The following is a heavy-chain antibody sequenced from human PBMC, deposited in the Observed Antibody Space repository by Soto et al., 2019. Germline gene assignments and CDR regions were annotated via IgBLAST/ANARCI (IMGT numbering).Heavy chain of an antibody. CDR1: GGSISSGGYF. CDR3: ARGVLY. Sequence: QVQLQESGPGLVKPSQTLSLTCTVSGGSISSGGYFWSWVRQPPGKGLEWVWNIFYSGTTYYKPSRKRRVTISVDTSKHQFSLKLSSVTAADTAVYFGARGVLYWGQGTLVTVSS. CDR2: IFYSGTT. D-gene: IGHD1-1*01. J-gene: IGHJ4*02. V-gene: IGHV4-31*03.